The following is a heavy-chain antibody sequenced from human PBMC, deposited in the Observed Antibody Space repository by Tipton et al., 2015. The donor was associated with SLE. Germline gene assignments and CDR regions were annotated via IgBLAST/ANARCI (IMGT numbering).Heavy chain of an antibody. V-gene: IGHV4-39*07. Sequence: TLSLTCTVSGGSISRSSYFWGWIRQPPGKGLEWIGSIYNGGNTYYNPSLKGRITMSVDTSKNHFSLRLTSVTAADTAVYFCARHYSVETDIESLAHFDYCGQGTLATVSS. D-gene: IGHD5/OR15-5a*01. CDR3: ARHYSVETDIESLAHFDY. CDR1: GGSISRSSYF. J-gene: IGHJ4*02. CDR2: IYNGGNT.